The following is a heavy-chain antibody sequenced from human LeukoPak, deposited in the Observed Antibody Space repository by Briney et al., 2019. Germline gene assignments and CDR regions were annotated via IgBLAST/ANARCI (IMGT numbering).Heavy chain of an antibody. V-gene: IGHV4-59*01. Sequence: SETLSLTCTVSGGSISSYYWSWLRQPPGKGLEWIGYIYYSGSTNYNPSLKSRVTISVDTSKNQFSLKLSSVTAADTAVYYCARDISGTAFDYWGQGTLVTVSS. CDR2: IYYSGST. J-gene: IGHJ4*02. CDR3: ARDISGTAFDY. D-gene: IGHD1-1*01. CDR1: GGSISSYY.